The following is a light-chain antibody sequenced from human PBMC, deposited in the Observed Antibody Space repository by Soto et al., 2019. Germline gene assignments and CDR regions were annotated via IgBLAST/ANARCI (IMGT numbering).Light chain of an antibody. J-gene: IGKJ2*01. CDR1: QSISTW. CDR3: QQYNRYTT. V-gene: IGKV1-5*01. CDR2: DAS. Sequence: DIQMTQSPSTLSASVGDRVTITCRASQSISTWLAWYQQKPGKAPKLLIYDASSLQSGVPSRFSGHGSGTVFTLTISSLQPDDFATYYCQQYNRYTTFGQGTKLEIK.